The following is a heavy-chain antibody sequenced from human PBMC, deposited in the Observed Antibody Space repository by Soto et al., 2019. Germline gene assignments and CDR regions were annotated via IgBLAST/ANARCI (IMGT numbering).Heavy chain of an antibody. CDR2: ISGSGGST. J-gene: IGHJ3*01. Sequence: GGSLRLSCAASGFTFSSYAMSWVRQAPGKGLEWVSAISGSGGSTYYADSVKGRFTISRDNSKNTLYLQMNSLRAEDAAVYYCGKIQIGYVAFASGGKGTMVTVS. CDR1: GFTFSSYA. D-gene: IGHD2-15*01. CDR3: GKIQIGYVAFAS. V-gene: IGHV3-23*01.